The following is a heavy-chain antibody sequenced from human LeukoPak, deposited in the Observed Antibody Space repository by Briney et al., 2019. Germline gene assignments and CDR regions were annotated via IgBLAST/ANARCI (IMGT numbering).Heavy chain of an antibody. V-gene: IGHV1-2*02. D-gene: IGHD1-1*01. Sequence: ASVKVSCKASGYTFTGNYIHWVRQAPGQGLEWVGWINPNNGGTYYGQNFQGRVTMTRDTSISTAYMELSRLRSDDTAVYYCASGAGNWQTSKFDYWGQGTLVTVSS. J-gene: IGHJ4*02. CDR3: ASGAGNWQTSKFDY. CDR2: INPNNGGT. CDR1: GYTFTGNY.